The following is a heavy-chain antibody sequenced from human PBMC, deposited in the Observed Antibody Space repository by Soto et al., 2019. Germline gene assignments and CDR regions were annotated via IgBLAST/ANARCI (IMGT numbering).Heavy chain of an antibody. CDR3: ASEFPNYVSGARYFDY. J-gene: IGHJ4*02. CDR2: TYYRSKWYN. V-gene: IGHV6-1*01. D-gene: IGHD3-16*01. Sequence: SHTLLLTCAISGDRVSDNSAAWNWIRQSPSRGLEWLGRTYYRSKWYNDYAVSVKSRITVTPDTSKNQFSLHLNSVTPEDTAVYYCASEFPNYVSGARYFDYWGKGALVTVAS. CDR1: GDRVSDNSAA.